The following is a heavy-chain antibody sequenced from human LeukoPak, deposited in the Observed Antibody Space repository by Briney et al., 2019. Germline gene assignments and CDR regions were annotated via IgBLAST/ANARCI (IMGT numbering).Heavy chain of an antibody. D-gene: IGHD5-18*01. Sequence: SETLSLTCTAAGGSIRSYYWSWIRQPPGKGLEWIGYMDYSGSTNYNPSLKSRVTISVDTSKNQVSLNLSSVTAADTAVYYCARDVLYNYGYFADWGQGTLVAVSS. V-gene: IGHV4-59*01. CDR1: GGSIRSYY. CDR2: MDYSGST. CDR3: ARDVLYNYGYFAD. J-gene: IGHJ4*02.